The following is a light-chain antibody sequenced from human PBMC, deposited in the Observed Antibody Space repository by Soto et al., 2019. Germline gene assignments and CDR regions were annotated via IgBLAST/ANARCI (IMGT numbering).Light chain of an antibody. CDR2: GKN. CDR3: HSYDSSLSGSV. V-gene: IGLV1-40*01. CDR1: SSNIGAGYD. J-gene: IGLJ3*02. Sequence: SVLTQPPSVSGAPGQRVTISCTGNSSNIGAGYDVHWYQQLPGTAPKLLIYGKNNRPSGVPDRFSGSKSGTSASLAITGLQAEDEADYYCHSYDSSLSGSVFGGGTQLTVL.